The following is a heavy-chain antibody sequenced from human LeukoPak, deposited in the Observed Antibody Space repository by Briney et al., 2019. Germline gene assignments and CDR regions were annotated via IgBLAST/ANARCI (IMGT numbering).Heavy chain of an antibody. J-gene: IGHJ4*02. D-gene: IGHD1-7*01. CDR1: GFTFSSYW. CDR2: INWDGGST. CDR3: ARAGLYNWNYEGTAYFDY. Sequence: GGSLRLSCAASGFTFSSYWMSWVRQAPGKGLEWVSGINWDGGSTGYADSVKGRFTISRDNAKNSLYLQMNSLRAEDTALYYCARAGLYNWNYEGTAYFDYWGQGTLVTVSS. V-gene: IGHV3-20*04.